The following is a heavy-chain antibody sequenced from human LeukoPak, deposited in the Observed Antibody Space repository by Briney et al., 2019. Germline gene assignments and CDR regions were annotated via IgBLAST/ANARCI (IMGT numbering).Heavy chain of an antibody. Sequence: GESLKISGKGSGYSFTSYWNSWVRQMPGKGLEWMGRIDPSDSYTNYSPSFQGQVTISADKSISTAYLQWSSLKASDTATYYCARQNAGYCGGGSCYLSDYWGQGTLVTVSS. D-gene: IGHD2-15*01. J-gene: IGHJ4*02. CDR1: GYSFTSYW. V-gene: IGHV5-10-1*04. CDR3: ARQNAGYCGGGSCYLSDY. CDR2: IDPSDSYT.